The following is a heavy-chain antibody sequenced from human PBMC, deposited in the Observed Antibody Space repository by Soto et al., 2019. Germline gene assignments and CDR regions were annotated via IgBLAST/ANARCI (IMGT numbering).Heavy chain of an antibody. J-gene: IGHJ5*02. CDR1: GFTFSSYG. Sequence: QVQLVESGGGVAQPGRSLRLSCAASGFTFSSYGMHWVRQAPGKGLEWVAVIRYDGSRKYYEAAVKGRFTISRDNCKNTLYLQMNSRGAEDTAVYYYARELRSESGYYDFLSGYERWFDPWGQGTLVTVSS. D-gene: IGHD3-3*01. CDR2: IRYDGSRK. V-gene: IGHV3-33*01. CDR3: ARELRSESGYYDFLSGYERWFDP.